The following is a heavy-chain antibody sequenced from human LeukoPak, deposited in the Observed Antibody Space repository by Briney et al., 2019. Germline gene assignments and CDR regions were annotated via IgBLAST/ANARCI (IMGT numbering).Heavy chain of an antibody. CDR1: GGSFSGYY. CDR3: ARASYYAFDI. Sequence: PSETLSLTCAVYGGSFSGYYWSWIRQPPGKGLEWIGEINHSGSTNYNPSLKSRVTISVDTSKNQFPLKLSSVPAADTAVYYCARASYYAFDIWGQGTMVTVSS. CDR2: INHSGST. V-gene: IGHV4-34*01. D-gene: IGHD3-10*01. J-gene: IGHJ3*02.